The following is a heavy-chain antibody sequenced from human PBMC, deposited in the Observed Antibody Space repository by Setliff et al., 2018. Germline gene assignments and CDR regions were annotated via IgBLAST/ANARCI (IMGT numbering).Heavy chain of an antibody. CDR1: GVSFSDYY. CDR2: INHSGTT. V-gene: IGHV4-34*10. D-gene: IGHD3-10*01. CDR3: ARDPGFRSGTWSLDL. Sequence: PSETLSLTCTVYGVSFSDYYWGWVRQSPGKGLDWIGEINHSGTTNYDPSLEGRISISVDTSRIQFSLKLRSVTAADTAVYYCARDPGFRSGTWSLDLWGQGTQVTVSS. J-gene: IGHJ5*02.